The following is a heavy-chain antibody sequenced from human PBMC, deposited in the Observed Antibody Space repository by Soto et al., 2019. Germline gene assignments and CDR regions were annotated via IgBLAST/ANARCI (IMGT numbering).Heavy chain of an antibody. V-gene: IGHV3-15*01. J-gene: IGHJ6*02. D-gene: IGHD4-17*01. Sequence: LRLSCAASGFTFSNAWMSWVRQAPGKGLEWVGRIKSKTDGGTTDYAAPVKGRFTISRDDSKNTLYLQMNSLKTEDTAVYYCTTGTTVTIRYYYYGMDVWGQGTTVTVSS. CDR3: TTGTTVTIRYYYYGMDV. CDR1: GFTFSNAW. CDR2: IKSKTDGGTT.